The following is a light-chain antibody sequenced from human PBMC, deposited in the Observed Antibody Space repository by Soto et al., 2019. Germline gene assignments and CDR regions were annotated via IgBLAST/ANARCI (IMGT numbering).Light chain of an antibody. V-gene: IGKV3-20*01. CDR2: GAS. J-gene: IGKJ1*01. Sequence: EIVLTQSPATLSVSPGERATLSCRASQSVNSNYLAWYQHKPGQAPRLLIYGASSRATGIPDRFSGSASGTGFTLTISRLEPEDFAVYHCQQYGSSPSTVGQGTKVDIK. CDR1: QSVNSNY. CDR3: QQYGSSPST.